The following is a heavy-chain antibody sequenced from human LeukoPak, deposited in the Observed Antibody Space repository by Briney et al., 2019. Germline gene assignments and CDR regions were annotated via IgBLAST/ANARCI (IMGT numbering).Heavy chain of an antibody. V-gene: IGHV4-59*01. Sequence: SETLSLTCTVSGVSISSYYWSWIRQPPGKRLEWIGYIYYSGSTNYNPSLKSRVTISVDTSKNQFSLKLSSVTAADTAVYYCARTFNWFDPWGQGTLVTVSS. CDR3: ARTFNWFDP. D-gene: IGHD3-16*01. CDR2: IYYSGST. CDR1: GVSISSYY. J-gene: IGHJ5*02.